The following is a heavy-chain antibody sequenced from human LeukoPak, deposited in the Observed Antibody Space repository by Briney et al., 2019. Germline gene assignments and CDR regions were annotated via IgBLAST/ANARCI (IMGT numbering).Heavy chain of an antibody. CDR3: ARIPIVYDSSGYYRFYFDY. V-gene: IGHV4-38-2*02. CDR1: GYSISSGYY. CDR2: IYHSDST. D-gene: IGHD3-22*01. Sequence: PSETLSLTCTVSGYSISSGYYWAWIRQPPGKGLEWIGTIYHSDSTYYNPSLKSRVAISVDTSKNQFSLKLNSVTAADTAVYYCARIPIVYDSSGYYRFYFDYWGQGTLVTVSS. J-gene: IGHJ4*02.